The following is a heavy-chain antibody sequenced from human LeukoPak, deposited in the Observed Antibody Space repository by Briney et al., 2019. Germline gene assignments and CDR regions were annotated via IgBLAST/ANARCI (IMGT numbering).Heavy chain of an antibody. CDR3: AKDLYTYGTTPLDY. CDR2: ISGSGNT. V-gene: IGHV3-23*01. J-gene: IGHJ4*02. D-gene: IGHD5-18*01. CDR1: GFTFSSYA. Sequence: PGGSLRLSSAASGFTFSSYAMSWVRQAPGKGLEWVSSISGSGNTYFADSVKGRFTISRDISTNTLYLQMNSLRAEDTAVYYCAKDLYTYGTTPLDYWGQGTLVTVSS.